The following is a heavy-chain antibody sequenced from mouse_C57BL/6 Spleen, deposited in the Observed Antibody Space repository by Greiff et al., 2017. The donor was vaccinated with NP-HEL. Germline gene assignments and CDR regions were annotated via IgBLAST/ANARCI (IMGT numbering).Heavy chain of an antibody. CDR1: GYTFTSYW. J-gene: IGHJ4*01. CDR3: PYGYDGYYAMDY. V-gene: IGHV1-64*01. CDR2: IHPNSGST. Sequence: QVQLQQPGAELVKPGASVKLSCKASGYTFTSYWMHWVKQRPGQGLEWIGMIHPNSGSTNYNEKFKSKATLTVDKSSSTAYMQLSSLTSEDSAVYYCPYGYDGYYAMDYWGQGTSVTVSS. D-gene: IGHD2-2*01.